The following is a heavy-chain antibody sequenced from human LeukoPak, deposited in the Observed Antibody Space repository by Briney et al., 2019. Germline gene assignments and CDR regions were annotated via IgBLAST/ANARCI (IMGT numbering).Heavy chain of an antibody. Sequence: GASVKVSCKASGYTFTSHGISWVRQAPGQGLEWMGWISAYKSNTTHAQKFQDRVTMTTDTSTSTAYMELRRLTSDDTAVYYCARDEGKWFGESYYYYYGMDVWGQGTTVSVSS. D-gene: IGHD3-10*01. CDR2: ISAYKSNT. V-gene: IGHV1-18*04. CDR1: GYTFTSHG. CDR3: ARDEGKWFGESYYYYYGMDV. J-gene: IGHJ6*02.